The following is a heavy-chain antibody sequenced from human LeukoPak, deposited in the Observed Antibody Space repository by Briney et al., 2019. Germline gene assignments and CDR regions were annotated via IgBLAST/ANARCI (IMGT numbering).Heavy chain of an antibody. CDR1: GFILSGYW. Sequence: GGSLRLSCAASGFILSGYWMSWVRRAPGKGLEWVANIKEDGNEKYYVDSVKGRFIISRGNAKNSAYLQINSLRVEDTAVYYCVAISYLAFDIWGQGTMVTVSS. CDR2: IKEDGNEK. CDR3: VAISYLAFDI. D-gene: IGHD3-3*01. V-gene: IGHV3-7*01. J-gene: IGHJ3*02.